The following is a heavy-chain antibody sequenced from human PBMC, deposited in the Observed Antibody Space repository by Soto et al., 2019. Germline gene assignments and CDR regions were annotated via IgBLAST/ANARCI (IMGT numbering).Heavy chain of an antibody. V-gene: IGHV2-5*02. Sequence: QITLKESGPTLVKPTQTLTLTCTFSGFSLSTDRVGVAWIRQPPGKALEWLGLIYWDDDKRYSPYLKSRLTITKDTSKNQLVLTLTNMDPVDTATYYCALSSVCSYADYWGQGTLVTVSS. CDR1: GFSLSTDRVG. D-gene: IGHD5-18*01. J-gene: IGHJ4*02. CDR3: ALSSVCSYADY. CDR2: IYWDDDK.